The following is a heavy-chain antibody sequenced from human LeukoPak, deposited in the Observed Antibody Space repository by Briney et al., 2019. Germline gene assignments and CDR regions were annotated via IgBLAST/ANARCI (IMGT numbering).Heavy chain of an antibody. CDR3: ARHLGWNDGTYFDY. D-gene: IGHD1-1*01. V-gene: IGHV4-61*05. J-gene: IGHJ4*02. CDR2: IYYSGST. CDR1: DGSRTSSSYY. Sequence: LETLSLTCTVSDGSRTSSSYYWGWIRQPPGKGLEWIGYIYYSGSTNYNPSLKSRVTISVDTSKNQFSLKLSSVTAADTAVYYCARHLGWNDGTYFDYWGQGTLVTVSS.